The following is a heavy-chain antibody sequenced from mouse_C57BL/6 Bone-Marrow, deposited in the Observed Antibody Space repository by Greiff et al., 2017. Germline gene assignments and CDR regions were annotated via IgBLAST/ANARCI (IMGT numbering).Heavy chain of an antibody. D-gene: IGHD1-1*01. CDR1: GFTFSNYW. V-gene: IGHV6-3*01. J-gene: IGHJ2*01. CDR2: IRLKSDNYAT. Sequence: EVQRVESGGGLVQPGGSMKLSCVASGFTFSNYWMNWVRQSPEQGLEWVAQIRLKSDNYATHYAESVKGRFTISRDDSKSSVYLQMNNLRAEDTGIYYCASFITTVVNYFDYWGQGTTLTVSS. CDR3: ASFITTVVNYFDY.